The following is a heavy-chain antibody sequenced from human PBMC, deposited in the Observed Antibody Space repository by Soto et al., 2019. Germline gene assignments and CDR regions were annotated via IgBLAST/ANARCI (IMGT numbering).Heavy chain of an antibody. V-gene: IGHV3-30*18. D-gene: IGHD3-16*01. CDR3: AKELRETGGYYFDC. J-gene: IGHJ4*02. Sequence: QVQLVESGGGVVQPGRSLRLSCAASGFSFSKYGMHWVRQAPGKGLEWVAAMSADGSKKYYGDSVKGRFTISRDNSKNTLYLLMDSLRTEDTAMYYCAKELRETGGYYFDCWGQGTLVTVSS. CDR2: MSADGSKK. CDR1: GFSFSKYG.